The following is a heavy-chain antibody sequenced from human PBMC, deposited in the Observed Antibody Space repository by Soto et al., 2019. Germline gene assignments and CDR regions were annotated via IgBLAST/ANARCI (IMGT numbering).Heavy chain of an antibody. Sequence: PSETLSLTCTVSGGSISSGDYYWSWIRQPPGKGLEWIGYIYYSGSTYHNPSLKSRVTISVDTSKNQFSLKLSSVTAADTAVYYCSRGRIRLWYPFDYWGQGTLVTVSS. V-gene: IGHV4-30-4*02. CDR2: IYYSGST. CDR1: GGSISSGDYY. J-gene: IGHJ4*02. CDR3: SRGRIRLWYPFDY. D-gene: IGHD5-18*01.